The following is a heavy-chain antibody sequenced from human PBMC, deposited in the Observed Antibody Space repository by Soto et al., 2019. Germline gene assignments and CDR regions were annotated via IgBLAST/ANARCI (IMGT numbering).Heavy chain of an antibody. CDR3: VGGFGLVDY. J-gene: IGHJ4*02. D-gene: IGHD3-16*01. Sequence: SETLSLTCTVSGGSISSYCWSWIRQPPGKGLEWIGYIYYSGSTNYNPSLKSRVTISVDTSKNQFSLKLSSVTAADTAVYYCVGGFGLVDYWGRGTLVTVSS. V-gene: IGHV4-59*01. CDR2: IYYSGST. CDR1: GGSISSYC.